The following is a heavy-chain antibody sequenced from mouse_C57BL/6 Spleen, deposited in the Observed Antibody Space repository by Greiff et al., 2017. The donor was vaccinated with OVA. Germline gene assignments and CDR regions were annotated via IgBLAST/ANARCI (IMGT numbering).Heavy chain of an antibody. V-gene: IGHV1-76*01. CDR1: GYTFTDYY. CDR3: ARGGYYFFAY. Sequence: QVQLQQSGAELVRPGASVKLSCKASGYTFTDYYINWVKQRPGQGLEWIARIYPGSGNTYYNEKFKGKATLTAEKSSSTAYMQLSSLTSEDSAVYFCARGGYYFFAYWGQGTLVTVSA. J-gene: IGHJ3*01. D-gene: IGHD2-3*01. CDR2: IYPGSGNT.